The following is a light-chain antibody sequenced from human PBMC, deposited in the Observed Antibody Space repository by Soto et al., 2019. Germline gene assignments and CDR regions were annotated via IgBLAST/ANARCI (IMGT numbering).Light chain of an antibody. Sequence: VITLSPSTLSVSTGERATLSCRASQSVSSSYLAWYQQKPGQAPRLLIYGASTRAAGIPDRFSGSGSGTDFTLTITRLEPEDSAVYFSPPYTGPPTTFCQGTRLEIK. CDR3: PPYTGPPTT. CDR1: QSVSSSY. V-gene: IGKV3-20*01. CDR2: GAS. J-gene: IGKJ5*01.